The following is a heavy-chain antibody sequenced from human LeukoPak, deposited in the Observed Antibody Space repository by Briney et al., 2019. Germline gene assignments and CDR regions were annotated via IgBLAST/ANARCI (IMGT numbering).Heavy chain of an antibody. CDR2: ISSSSSYI. D-gene: IGHD1-1*01. CDR1: GFTFSSYS. Sequence: GGSLRLSCAASGFTFSSYSMNWVRQAPGKWLEWVSSISSSSSYIYYADSVKGRFTISRDNAKNSLYLQMNSLRAEDTAVYYCARCTTGRTFGSLREIKKSREIDYWGQGTLVTVSS. J-gene: IGHJ4*02. CDR3: ARCTTGRTFGSLREIKKSREIDY. V-gene: IGHV3-21*01.